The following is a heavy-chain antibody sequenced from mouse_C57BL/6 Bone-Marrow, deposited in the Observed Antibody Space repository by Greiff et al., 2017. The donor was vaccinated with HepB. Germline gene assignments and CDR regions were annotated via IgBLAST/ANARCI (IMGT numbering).Heavy chain of an antibody. D-gene: IGHD1-1*01. Sequence: VQLQQSGAELARPGASVKLSCKASGYTFTSYGISWVKQRTGQGLEWIGEIYPRSGNTYYNEKFKGKATLTADKSSSTAYMELRSLTSEDSAVYFCARSSITTVVADYYAMDYWGQGTSVTVSS. J-gene: IGHJ4*01. V-gene: IGHV1-81*01. CDR2: IYPRSGNT. CDR3: ARSSITTVVADYYAMDY. CDR1: GYTFTSYG.